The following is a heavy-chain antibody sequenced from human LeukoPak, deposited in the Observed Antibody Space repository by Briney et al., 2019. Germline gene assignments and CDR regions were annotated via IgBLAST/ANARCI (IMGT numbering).Heavy chain of an antibody. CDR2: IYYSGST. CDR3: ARDTGYYGLGLGP. V-gene: IGHV4-31*03. D-gene: IGHD3-10*01. J-gene: IGHJ5*02. CDR1: GGSISSGGYY. Sequence: PSETLSLTCTVSGGSISSGGYYWSWIRQHPGKGLEWIGYIYYSGSTSYNPSLKSRVTISVDTSKNQFSLTLTSVTAADTAMYYCARDTGYYGLGLGPWGQGTLVTVSS.